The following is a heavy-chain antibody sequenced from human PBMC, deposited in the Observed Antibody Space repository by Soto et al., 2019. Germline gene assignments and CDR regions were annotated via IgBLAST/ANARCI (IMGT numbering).Heavy chain of an antibody. V-gene: IGHV4-39*01. J-gene: IGHJ3*02. Sequence: SETLSLTCTVSGGSISNNNYYWGWIRQPPGKGLDWIGTVYYSGATYYTPSLESRVTISIDTSKNQFSLKLSSVTATDTAVYYCARRRIASTGEAFDIWGQGTMVTVSS. CDR1: GGSISNNNYY. CDR2: VYYSGAT. D-gene: IGHD7-27*01. CDR3: ARRRIASTGEAFDI.